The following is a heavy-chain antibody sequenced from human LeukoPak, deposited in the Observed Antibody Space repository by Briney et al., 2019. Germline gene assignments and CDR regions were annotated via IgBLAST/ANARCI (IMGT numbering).Heavy chain of an antibody. CDR2: INPGGGSS. D-gene: IGHD3-22*01. V-gene: IGHV1-46*01. CDR1: GYTFTNYY. Sequence: ASVKVSCKASGYTFTNYYIHWVRQAPGQGLEWMGLINPGGGSSTYAQNFQGRVTVTRDMATSTVYMDLSSLRSEDTAVYYCARGLRSSGYGYWGQGTLVTVSS. CDR3: ARGLRSSGYGY. J-gene: IGHJ4*02.